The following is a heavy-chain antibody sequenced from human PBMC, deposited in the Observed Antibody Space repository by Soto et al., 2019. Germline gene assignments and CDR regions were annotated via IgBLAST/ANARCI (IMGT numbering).Heavy chain of an antibody. Sequence: XXTLSLPFNVSGGSISTSRSYWAFIRQPPGKGLEWLANIFYSGSTYYNPSLASRVTVSVDTSKNEFSLKLRSVTAEDTAVYYCARQPTTGDTDLWFDPWGQGTLVTVSS. CDR2: IFYSGST. CDR1: GGSISTSRSY. CDR3: ARQPTTGDTDLWFDP. D-gene: IGHD2-21*01. J-gene: IGHJ5*02. V-gene: IGHV4-39*01.